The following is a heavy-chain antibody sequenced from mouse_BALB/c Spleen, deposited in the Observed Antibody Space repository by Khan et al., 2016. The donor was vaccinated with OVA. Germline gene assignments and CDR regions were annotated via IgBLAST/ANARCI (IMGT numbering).Heavy chain of an antibody. CDR1: GFNIKDYY. V-gene: IGHV14-1*02. CDR2: IDPENGDT. CDR3: ARRGYGNYWFAY. D-gene: IGHD2-1*01. J-gene: IGHJ3*01. Sequence: EVQLQQSGAELVRPGALVKLSCKASGFNIKDYYMNWVKQRPEQGLEWIGWIDPENGDTIYDPKFQGKANITADTSSNTAYLQLSSLTSDDTAVYYCARRGYGNYWFAYWGQGTLVTVSA.